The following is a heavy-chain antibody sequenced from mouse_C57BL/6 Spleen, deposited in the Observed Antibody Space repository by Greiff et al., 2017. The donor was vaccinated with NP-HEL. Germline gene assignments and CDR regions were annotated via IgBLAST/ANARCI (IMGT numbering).Heavy chain of an antibody. D-gene: IGHD1-1*01. Sequence: VQLQQSGPGLVKPSQSLSLTCSVTGYSITSGYYWNWIRQFPGNKLEWMGYISYDGSNNYNPSLKNRISITRDTSKNQFFLKLNSVTTEDTATYYCAREDYGSSSFAYWGQGTLVTVSA. CDR1: GYSITSGYY. J-gene: IGHJ3*01. CDR2: ISYDGSN. V-gene: IGHV3-6*01. CDR3: AREDYGSSSFAY.